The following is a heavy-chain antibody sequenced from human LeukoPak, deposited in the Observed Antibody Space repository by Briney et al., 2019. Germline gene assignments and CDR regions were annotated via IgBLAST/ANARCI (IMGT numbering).Heavy chain of an antibody. D-gene: IGHD3-16*01. CDR2: IWSDGRSK. CDR3: ARYAILYDNPGWDFDN. Sequence: GRSLRLSCAASGFIFRNCGMHWVRQAPGKGLEWVAVIWSDGRSKYYTDSVKGRFTISRDNSKNTLYLQVNSLRAEDRADYHCARYAILYDNPGWDFDNWGQGTLVTVSS. CDR1: GFIFRNCG. V-gene: IGHV3-33*01. J-gene: IGHJ4*02.